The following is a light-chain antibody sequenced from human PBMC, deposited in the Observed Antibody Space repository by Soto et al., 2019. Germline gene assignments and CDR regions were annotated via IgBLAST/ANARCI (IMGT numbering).Light chain of an antibody. CDR2: AAS. CDR3: QQYYSYVT. J-gene: IGKJ4*01. V-gene: IGKV1-8*01. CDR1: QGISSY. Sequence: AIRMTQSPSSFSASTGDRVTITCRASQGISSYLAWYQQKPGKAPKLLIYAASTLQSGVPSRFSGSGSGTDFTHTISGLQSEDFATYYCQQYYSYVTFGGGTKVEIK.